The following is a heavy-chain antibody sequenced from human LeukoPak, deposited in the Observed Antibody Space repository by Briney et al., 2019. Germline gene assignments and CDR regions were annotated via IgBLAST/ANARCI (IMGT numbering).Heavy chain of an antibody. J-gene: IGHJ3*02. D-gene: IGHD3-22*01. CDR2: INPSGGST. CDR3: AGGEDYYDSSGLGAFDI. CDR1: GYTFTSYY. V-gene: IGHV1-46*01. Sequence: ASVKVSCKASGYTFTSYYMHWVRQAPGQGLEWMGIINPSGGSTSYAQKFQGRVTMTRDTSTSTVYMELSSLRSEDTAVYYCAGGEDYYDSSGLGAFDIWGQGTMVTVSS.